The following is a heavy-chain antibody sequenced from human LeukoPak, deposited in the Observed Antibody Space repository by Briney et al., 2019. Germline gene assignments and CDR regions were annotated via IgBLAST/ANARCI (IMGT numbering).Heavy chain of an antibody. CDR2: ISGSGGST. CDR3: VKDYNWNIFHY. D-gene: IGHD1/OR15-1a*01. CDR1: GFTFSSYA. V-gene: IGHV3-23*01. J-gene: IGHJ4*02. Sequence: GGSLRLSCAASGFTFSSYAMSWVRQAPGKGLEWVSAISGSGGSTYYADSVKGRFTISRDNSKNTLYLQMSSLRADDTAVYYCVKDYNWNIFHYWGQGTLVTVSS.